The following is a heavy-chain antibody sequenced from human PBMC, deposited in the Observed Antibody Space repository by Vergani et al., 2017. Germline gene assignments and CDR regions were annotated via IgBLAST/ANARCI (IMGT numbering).Heavy chain of an antibody. CDR3: AKFPLSMTTPDRGDF. J-gene: IGHJ4*02. CDR2: ITYDGDTT. V-gene: IGHV3-30*18. Sequence: HVQMVESGGGVVQPGRSLRLSCAVSGFRFSDYGMHWVRQAPGRGLEWVALITYDGDTTNYEDSVKGRFTMYRDKSKNTLLLQMHSLSVEDTALYYCAKFPLSMTTPDRGDFWGQGSLVTVSS. D-gene: IGHD3-22*01. CDR1: GFRFSDYG.